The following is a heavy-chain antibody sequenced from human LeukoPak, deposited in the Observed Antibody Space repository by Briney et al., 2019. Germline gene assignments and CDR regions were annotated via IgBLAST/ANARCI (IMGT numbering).Heavy chain of an antibody. CDR1: GGSFSGYY. V-gene: IGHV4-34*01. Sequence: SETLSLTCAVYGGSFSGYYWSWIRQPPGKGLEWTGEINHSGSTNYNPSLKSRVTISVDTSKNQFSLKLSSVTAADTAVYYCARLTTRDYWGQGTLVTVSS. J-gene: IGHJ4*02. CDR3: ARLTTRDY. CDR2: INHSGST. D-gene: IGHD4-11*01.